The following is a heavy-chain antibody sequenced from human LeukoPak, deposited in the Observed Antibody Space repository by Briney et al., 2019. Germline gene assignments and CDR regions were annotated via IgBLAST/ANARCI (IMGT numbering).Heavy chain of an antibody. V-gene: IGHV3-48*02. J-gene: IGHJ4*02. CDR2: ISSSSSTM. CDR1: GFTFSTYS. Sequence: PGGSLRLSCAASGFTFSTYSMNWVRQAPGKGLEWVSYISSSSSTMFHADSVKGRFTISRDNAKNSLFLQMNSLRDEDTAVYYCASRAYGDYGFDYWGQGTLVTVSS. CDR3: ASRAYGDYGFDY. D-gene: IGHD4-17*01.